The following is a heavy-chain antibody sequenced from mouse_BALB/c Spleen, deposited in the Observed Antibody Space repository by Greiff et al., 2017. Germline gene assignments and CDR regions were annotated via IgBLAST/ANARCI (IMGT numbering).Heavy chain of an antibody. CDR1: GYSITSGYY. CDR3: ARGLGGYAMDY. J-gene: IGHJ4*01. D-gene: IGHD4-1*01. CDR2: ISYDGSN. V-gene: IGHV3-6*02. Sequence: EVKLQESGPGLVKPSQSLSLTCSVTGYSITSGYYWNWIRQFPGNKLEWMGYISYDGSNNYNPSLKNRISITRDTSKNQFFLKLNSVTTEDTATYYCARGLGGYAMDYWGQGTSVTVSS.